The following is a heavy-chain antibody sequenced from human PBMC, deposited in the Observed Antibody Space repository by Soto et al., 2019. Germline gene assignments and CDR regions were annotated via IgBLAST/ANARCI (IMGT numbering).Heavy chain of an antibody. CDR2: TDYRGNT. Sequence: QVQLQESGPGLVRPSETLSLTCTGASDSISIYYWIWIRQYPRKGLGWIGYTDYRGNTNYNTSLKSRVTISGDTSKNQVSRRLGSVTAADTAVYYCARAVCDTRYYLDYWGQGTLGIVSS. CDR1: SDSISIYY. D-gene: IGHD6-19*01. V-gene: IGHV4-59*08. CDR3: ARAVCDTRYYLDY. J-gene: IGHJ4*02.